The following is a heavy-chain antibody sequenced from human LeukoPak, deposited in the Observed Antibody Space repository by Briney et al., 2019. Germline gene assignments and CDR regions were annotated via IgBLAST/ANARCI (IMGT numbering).Heavy chain of an antibody. D-gene: IGHD6-6*01. CDR3: ARTPTYSSSIAARQEIDY. CDR2: INHSGST. V-gene: IGHV4-34*01. CDR1: GGSFSGYY. J-gene: IGHJ4*02. Sequence: PSETLSLTCAVYGGSFSGYYWSWIRQPPGEGLEWIGEINHSGSTNYNPSLKSRVTISVDTSKNQFSLKLSSVTAADTAVYYCARTPTYSSSIAARQEIDYWGQGTLVTVSS.